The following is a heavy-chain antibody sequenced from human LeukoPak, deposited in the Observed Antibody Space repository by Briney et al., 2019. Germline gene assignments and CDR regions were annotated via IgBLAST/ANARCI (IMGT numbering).Heavy chain of an antibody. D-gene: IGHD5-12*01. J-gene: IGHJ4*02. CDR3: ARVGRYSGYDAFDY. CDR2: ISTSGNTI. CDR1: GFTFSSYE. V-gene: IGHV3-48*03. Sequence: PGGSLRLSCAASGFTFSSYEMNWVRQAPGKGLEWVSYISTSGNTIYYADSVKGRFTISRDNAKNSLYLQMNSLRAEDTAVYYCARVGRYSGYDAFDYWGQGTLVTVSS.